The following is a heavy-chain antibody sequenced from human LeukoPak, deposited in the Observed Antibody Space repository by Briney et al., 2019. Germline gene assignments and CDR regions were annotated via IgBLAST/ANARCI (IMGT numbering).Heavy chain of an antibody. D-gene: IGHD4-17*01. CDR3: ARVVRGAVTSNCFDP. CDR2: ISNSGTT. CDR1: GGSINDYY. Sequence: PSETLSLTCTVSGGSINDYYWTWIRQAPGRGLEWLGYISNSGTTDYNPSLKSRVTMSVDRSKNEFSLKVTSVTAVDTAMYYCARVVRGAVTSNCFDPWGQGTLVTVSS. J-gene: IGHJ5*02. V-gene: IGHV4-59*01.